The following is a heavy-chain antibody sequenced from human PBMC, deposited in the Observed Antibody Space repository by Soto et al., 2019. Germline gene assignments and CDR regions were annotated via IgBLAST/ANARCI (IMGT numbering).Heavy chain of an antibody. D-gene: IGHD2-15*01. V-gene: IGHV4-31*03. CDR2: IHYTGNT. J-gene: IGHJ5*02. CDR3: ARGVPATPLSGAAWLDP. CDR1: GDSISDGIYY. Sequence: QVQLQESGPGLVKPSQTLSLTCTVSGDSISDGIYYWNCIRQHPGKGLEWIGCIHYTGNTQYNSSLKSRLTISVDTYKNQLSLKLNSVTAADTAMYDCARGVPATPLSGAAWLDPWGQGTLVTVSS.